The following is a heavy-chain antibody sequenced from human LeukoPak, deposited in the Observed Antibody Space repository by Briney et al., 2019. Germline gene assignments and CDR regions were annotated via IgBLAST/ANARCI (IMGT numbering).Heavy chain of an antibody. CDR3: ARVSPPGDSGAFDY. J-gene: IGHJ4*02. Sequence: SETLSLTCTVSGGSISSSSYYWGWIRQPPGKGLEWIGSIYFSGSTYYNPSLKSRVTISVDTSKNQFSLKLSSVTAADTAVYYCARVSPPGDSGAFDYWGQGTLVTVSS. D-gene: IGHD2-21*02. CDR2: IYFSGST. CDR1: GGSISSSSYY. V-gene: IGHV4-39*07.